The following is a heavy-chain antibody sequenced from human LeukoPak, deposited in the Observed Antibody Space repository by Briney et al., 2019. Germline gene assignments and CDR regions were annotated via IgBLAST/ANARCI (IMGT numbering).Heavy chain of an antibody. CDR3: ARIPVGLRVIGYPDY. Sequence: GESLKISCKGSGYSFTSYWIGWVRQMPGKGLEWMGIIYPGDSDTRYSPSFQGQVTISADKSISTAYLQWSSLKASDTAMYYCARIPVGLRVIGYPDYWGQGTLVTVSS. CDR1: GYSFTSYW. J-gene: IGHJ4*02. V-gene: IGHV5-51*01. CDR2: IYPGDSDT. D-gene: IGHD5-12*01.